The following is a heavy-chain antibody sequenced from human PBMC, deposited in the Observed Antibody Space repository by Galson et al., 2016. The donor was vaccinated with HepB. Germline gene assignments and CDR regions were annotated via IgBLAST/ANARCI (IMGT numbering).Heavy chain of an antibody. CDR2: INPSGGST. CDR1: GYTFINYY. D-gene: IGHD3-9*01. V-gene: IGHV1-46*01. Sequence: SVKVSCKAPGYTFINYYMHWVRQAPGQGLEWMGIINPSGGSTSYAQKFQGRVTMTRDTSTSTVYMELSSLRSEDTAVYYCARVFLYDILTGRYYFDYWGQGTLVTVSS. J-gene: IGHJ4*02. CDR3: ARVFLYDILTGRYYFDY.